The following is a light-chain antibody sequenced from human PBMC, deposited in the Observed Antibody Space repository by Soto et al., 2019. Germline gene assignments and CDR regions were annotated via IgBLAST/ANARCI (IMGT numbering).Light chain of an antibody. J-gene: IGLJ2*01. CDR2: EVS. V-gene: IGLV2-14*01. CDR1: SSDVGGYNY. Sequence: QSALTQPASVSGSPGQSITISCTVTSSDVGGYNYVSWYQQHPGKAPKLMIYEVSNRPSGVSNRFSGSKSGNKASLTISGLQADDEADYYCSSHTSSSTHRFGGGTKLTVL. CDR3: SSHTSSSTHR.